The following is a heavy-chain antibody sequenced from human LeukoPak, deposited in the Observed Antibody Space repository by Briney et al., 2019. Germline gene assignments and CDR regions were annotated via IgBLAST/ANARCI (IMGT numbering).Heavy chain of an antibody. CDR2: INHSGST. V-gene: IGHV4-34*01. J-gene: IGHJ4*02. CDR1: GGSFSGYY. Sequence: PSETLSLTCAVYGGSFSGYYWGWIRQPPGKGLEWIGEINHSGSTNYNPCPKSRVTMSVDTSKNQFSLKLSSVTAADTAVYYCARGITGITAAGSEWGQGTLVTVSS. D-gene: IGHD6-13*01. CDR3: ARGITGITAAGSE.